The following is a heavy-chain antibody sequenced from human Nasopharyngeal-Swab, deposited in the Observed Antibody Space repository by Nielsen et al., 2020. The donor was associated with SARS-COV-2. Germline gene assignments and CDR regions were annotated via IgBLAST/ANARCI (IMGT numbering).Heavy chain of an antibody. D-gene: IGHD6-13*01. CDR2: INAGNGNT. CDR3: ARYIGGIAGFDY. Sequence: ASVKVSCKASGYSFTSYAMNWVRQAPGKGLEWMGWINAGNGNTKYSPKFQGSVTITRDTSASTAYMERSSLRAEDTAVYYCARYIGGIAGFDYWGQGTLVTVSS. V-gene: IGHV1-3*01. CDR1: GYSFTSYA. J-gene: IGHJ4*02.